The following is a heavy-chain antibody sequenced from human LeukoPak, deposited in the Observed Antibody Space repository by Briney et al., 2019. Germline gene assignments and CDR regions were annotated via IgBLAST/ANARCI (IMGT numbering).Heavy chain of an antibody. CDR1: GVSVSNSNFY. J-gene: IGHJ4*01. CDR3: ARGVYCSSASCYWD. Sequence: SETLSLTGTVSGVSVSNSNFYWGWIRRPPGKGPEFIGSMHYSGSTYYNPSLKSRVAVFVDTSKNQFSLNLRFVTDADTAVYYCARGVYCSSASCYWDWGHGTLVTVSS. D-gene: IGHD2-2*01. V-gene: IGHV4-39*01. CDR2: MHYSGST.